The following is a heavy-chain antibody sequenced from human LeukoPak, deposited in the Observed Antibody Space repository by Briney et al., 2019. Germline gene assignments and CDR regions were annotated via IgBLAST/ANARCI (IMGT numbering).Heavy chain of an antibody. J-gene: IGHJ3*02. D-gene: IGHD3-16*02. Sequence: SETLSLTCTVSGGSISSSSYYWGWIRQPPGKGLEWIGSIYYSGSTYYNPSLKSRVTISVDTSKNQFSLKLSSVTAADTAVYYCARFRVGDYVWGSYRYEVGAFDIWGQGTVVTVSS. CDR2: IYYSGST. V-gene: IGHV4-39*01. CDR1: GGSISSSSYY. CDR3: ARFRVGDYVWGSYRYEVGAFDI.